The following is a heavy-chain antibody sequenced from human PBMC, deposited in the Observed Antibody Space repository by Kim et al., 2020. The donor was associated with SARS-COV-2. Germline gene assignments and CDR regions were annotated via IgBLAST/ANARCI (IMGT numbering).Heavy chain of an antibody. Sequence: GGSLRLSCAASGFTFSSYGMHWVRQAPGKGLEWVAVISYDGSNKYYADSVKGRFTISRDNSKNTLYLQMNSLRAEDTAVYYCARDSAGNYYGSGSYYLGWFDPWGQGTLVTVSS. V-gene: IGHV3-33*05. D-gene: IGHD3-10*01. CDR2: ISYDGSNK. J-gene: IGHJ5*02. CDR3: ARDSAGNYYGSGSYYLGWFDP. CDR1: GFTFSSYG.